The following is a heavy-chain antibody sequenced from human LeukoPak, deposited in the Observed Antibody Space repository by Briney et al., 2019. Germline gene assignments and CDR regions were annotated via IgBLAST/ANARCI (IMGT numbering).Heavy chain of an antibody. CDR2: ISTYNANT. J-gene: IGHJ4*02. D-gene: IGHD3-16*02. CDR3: ARVFSFGDYIWGSYRYYFDY. Sequence: GASVKVSCKASGYSFTSSGISWVRQAPGQGLEWMGWISTYNANTNYAQKYQGRVTMTTDTSTSTAYMELRSLRSDDTAVYFCARVFSFGDYIWGSYRYYFDYWGQGTLVTVSS. CDR1: GYSFTSSG. V-gene: IGHV1-18*01.